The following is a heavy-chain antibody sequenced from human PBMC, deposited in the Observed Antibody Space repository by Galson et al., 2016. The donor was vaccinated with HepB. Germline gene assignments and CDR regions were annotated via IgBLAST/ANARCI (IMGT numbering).Heavy chain of an antibody. Sequence: TLSLTCDVSGGSISSGGYYWSWIRQLPGNGLEWIGYIYYSRTTYYNPSLRSRLSISADTSKYQFSLELSSVTAADTAVYFCARLTSTGTFDAFDVWGQGTMVTVSS. CDR3: ARLTSTGTFDAFDV. J-gene: IGHJ3*01. D-gene: IGHD1-1*01. CDR2: IYYSRTT. CDR1: GGSISSGGYY. V-gene: IGHV4-31*11.